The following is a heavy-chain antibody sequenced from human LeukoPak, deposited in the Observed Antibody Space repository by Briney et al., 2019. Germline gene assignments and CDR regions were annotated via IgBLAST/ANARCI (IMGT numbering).Heavy chain of an antibody. Sequence: ASVKVSCKASGYTFTSYDINWVRQATGQGLEWMGWMNPNSGNTGYARKFQGRVTMTRNTSISTAYMELSSLRSEDTAVYYCARARSGSENWFDPWGQGTLVTVSS. CDR3: ARARSGSENWFDP. CDR1: GYTFTSYD. D-gene: IGHD3-3*01. V-gene: IGHV1-8*01. CDR2: MNPNSGNT. J-gene: IGHJ5*02.